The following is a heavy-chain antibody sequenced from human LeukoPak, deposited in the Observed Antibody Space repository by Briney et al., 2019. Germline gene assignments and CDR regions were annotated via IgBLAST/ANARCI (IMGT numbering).Heavy chain of an antibody. Sequence: SVKVSCKASGGTFSSYAISWVRQAPGQGLEWMGGIIPIFGTANYAQKFQGRVTITADESTSTAYMELSSLRSEDTAVYYCAREGYCSSTSCYTLKHWGQGTLVTVSS. J-gene: IGHJ1*01. CDR2: IIPIFGTA. D-gene: IGHD2-2*02. CDR1: GGTFSSYA. V-gene: IGHV1-69*13. CDR3: AREGYCSSTSCYTLKH.